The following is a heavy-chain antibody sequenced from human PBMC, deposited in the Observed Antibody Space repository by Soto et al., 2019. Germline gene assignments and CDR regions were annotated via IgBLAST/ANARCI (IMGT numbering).Heavy chain of an antibody. CDR1: GFLFSSYA. D-gene: IGHD3-3*01. J-gene: IGHJ5*02. Sequence: GGSLRLSCEASGFLFSSYAMNWVRQAPGKGLEWVSSISSHGDTTYYAESVRGRFTISRDNSKNTLFLQMNSLTAGDTAVYFCARDDYDFWSGFPATICFHPWGQGTLVTVSS. CDR2: ISSHGDTT. CDR3: ARDDYDFWSGFPATICFHP. V-gene: IGHV3-23*01.